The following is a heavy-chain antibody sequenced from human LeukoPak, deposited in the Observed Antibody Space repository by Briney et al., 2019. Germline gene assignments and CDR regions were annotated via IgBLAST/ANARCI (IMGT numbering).Heavy chain of an antibody. Sequence: SETLSLTCTVSGGSISSSTYYWGWIRQPPGKGLEWIGSIYYSGSTYYNPSLEPRGTISLDTSKNQFSLKLNSVTAADTAVYYCARNFGGLDYWGQGTLVTVSS. D-gene: IGHD4-23*01. J-gene: IGHJ4*02. CDR1: GGSISSSTYY. CDR3: ARNFGGLDY. CDR2: IYYSGST. V-gene: IGHV4-39*07.